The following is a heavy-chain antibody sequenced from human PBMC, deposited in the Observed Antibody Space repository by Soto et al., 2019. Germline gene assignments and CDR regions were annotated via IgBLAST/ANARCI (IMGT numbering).Heavy chain of an antibody. CDR3: ARARDWNLDY. CDR1: GYSFTTYG. D-gene: IGHD1-1*01. V-gene: IGHV1-18*01. J-gene: IGHJ4*02. CDR2: TSTDKGNT. Sequence: ASVQVSCKASGYSFTTYGMTWVRQAPGQGLEWMGWTSTDKGNTKYAQNFQSRATLTTDTSTSTAYMELRSLRTDDTAVDYCARARDWNLDYWGQGTLVTVSS.